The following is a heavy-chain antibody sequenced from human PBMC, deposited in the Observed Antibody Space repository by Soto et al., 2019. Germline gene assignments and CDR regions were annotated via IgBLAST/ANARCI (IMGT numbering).Heavy chain of an antibody. V-gene: IGHV3-7*01. D-gene: IGHD6-25*01. CDR1: EFTFSNYW. J-gene: IGHJ6*02. CDR3: ARVYPGTGWPFHYYGMDV. CDR2: IKQDGSEK. Sequence: GSLRLSCVASEFTFSNYWMSWVRQAPGKGLEWVANIKQDGSEKYYVDSVKGRFTISRDNAENSLYLQMNSLRAEDTALYYCARVYPGTGWPFHYYGMDVWGQGTTVTVSS.